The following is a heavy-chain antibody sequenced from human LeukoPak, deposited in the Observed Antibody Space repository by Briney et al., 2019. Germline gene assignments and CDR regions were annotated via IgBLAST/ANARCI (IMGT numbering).Heavy chain of an antibody. CDR3: AVGLHSGQFAFDI. CDR1: GYSISRGSY. J-gene: IGHJ3*02. D-gene: IGHD5-24*01. CDR2: VYHSGSA. Sequence: PSETLSLTCAVSGYSISRGSYWGWIRQPPGKGLEWIGSVYHSGSAYYNPSLKSRVTISVDTSKNQFSLKLTSVTAADAAVYYCAVGLHSGQFAFDIWGQGTMVTVSS. V-gene: IGHV4-38-2*01.